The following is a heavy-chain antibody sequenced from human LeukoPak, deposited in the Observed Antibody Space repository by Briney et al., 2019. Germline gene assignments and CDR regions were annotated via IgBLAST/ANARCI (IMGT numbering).Heavy chain of an antibody. Sequence: TFDDYGMSWVRQAPGKGLEWIGYIYYSGSTYYNPSLKSRVTISVDTSKNQFSLKLSSVTAADTAVYYCARKMIPAGNYFDYWGQGTLVTVSS. V-gene: IGHV4-30-4*08. CDR2: IYYSGST. J-gene: IGHJ4*02. CDR1: TFDDYG. D-gene: IGHD2-2*01. CDR3: ARKMIPAGNYFDY.